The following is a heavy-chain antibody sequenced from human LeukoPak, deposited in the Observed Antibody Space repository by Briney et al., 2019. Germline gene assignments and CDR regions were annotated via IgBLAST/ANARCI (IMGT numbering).Heavy chain of an antibody. CDR3: FSLPYGDYARVGY. D-gene: IGHD4-17*01. CDR1: GYSFTSYW. V-gene: IGHV5-51*01. J-gene: IGHJ4*02. Sequence: GESLKISCKGSGYSFTSYWIGWVRQMPGKGLEWMGIIYPGDSDTRYSPSFQGQVTISADKSISTAYLQWSSPKASDTAMYYCFSLPYGDYARVGYWGQGTLVTVSS. CDR2: IYPGDSDT.